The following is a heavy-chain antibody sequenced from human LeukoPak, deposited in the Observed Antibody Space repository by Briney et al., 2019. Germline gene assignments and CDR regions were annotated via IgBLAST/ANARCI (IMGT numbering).Heavy chain of an antibody. CDR2: INPNSGGT. CDR1: GYTFTGYY. J-gene: IGHJ6*02. D-gene: IGHD3-9*01. Sequence: ASVKVSCKASGYTFTGYYMHWVRQAPGQGLEWMGWINPNSGGTNYAQKFQGRVTMTRDTSTSTAYMELSRLRSDDTAVYYCARDHFIQRPQNLLRYFDYLYYYYGMDVWGQGTTVTVSS. CDR3: ARDHFIQRPQNLLRYFDYLYYYYGMDV. V-gene: IGHV1-2*02.